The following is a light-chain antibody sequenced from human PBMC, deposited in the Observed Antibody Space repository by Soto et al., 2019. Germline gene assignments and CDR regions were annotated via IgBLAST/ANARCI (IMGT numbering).Light chain of an antibody. J-gene: IGKJ2*01. CDR3: QQRSNWPPT. CDR2: DAS. Sequence: EIVLTQSPATLSLSPGERATLSCRASQSVSTYLAWYQQKPGQAPRLLIYDASTRATGIPARFSGSGYGTDFTLTIISLEPEDFAVYYCQQRSNWPPTFGQGTKLEIK. V-gene: IGKV3-11*01. CDR1: QSVSTY.